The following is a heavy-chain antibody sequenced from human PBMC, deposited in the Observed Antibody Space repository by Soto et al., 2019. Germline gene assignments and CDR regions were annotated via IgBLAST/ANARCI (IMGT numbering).Heavy chain of an antibody. Sequence: QVQLRESGPGLVKPSGTLSLTCAVSGGSISSSNWWSWVRQPPGKGLEWIGEIYHSGSTNYNPSLKSRVTISVAKSKNQFSLKLTSVTAAATAVYYCASRPQYYDFWSGQSYWGQGTLVTVSS. D-gene: IGHD3-3*01. CDR1: GGSISSSNW. CDR3: ASRPQYYDFWSGQSY. CDR2: IYHSGST. J-gene: IGHJ4*02. V-gene: IGHV4-4*02.